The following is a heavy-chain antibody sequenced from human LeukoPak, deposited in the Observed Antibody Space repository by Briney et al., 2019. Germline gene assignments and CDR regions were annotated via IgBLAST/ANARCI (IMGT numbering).Heavy chain of an antibody. D-gene: IGHD3-3*01. CDR2: ISAYNGNT. V-gene: IGHV1-18*04. CDR3: ARGSMDDFWSGFDY. CDR1: GYTFTRHY. Sequence: ASVKVSCKASGYTFTRHYMNWVRQAPGQGLEWMGWISAYNGNTNYAQKLQGRVAMTTDTSTSTAYMELRSLRSDDTAVYYCARGSMDDFWSGFDYWGQGTLVTVSS. J-gene: IGHJ4*02.